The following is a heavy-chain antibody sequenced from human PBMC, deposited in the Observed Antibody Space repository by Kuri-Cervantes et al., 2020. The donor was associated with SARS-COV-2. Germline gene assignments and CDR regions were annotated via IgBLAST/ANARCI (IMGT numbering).Heavy chain of an antibody. J-gene: IGHJ3*02. V-gene: IGHV3-21*01. Sequence: GGSLRLSCAASGFTFSSYSMNWVRQAPGKGLEWVSSISSSSSCIYYADSVKGRFTISRDNAKNSLYLQMNSLRAEDTAVYYCARDGRPQVVIAGLGAFDIWGQGTMVTVSS. CDR1: GFTFSSYS. CDR2: ISSSSSCI. CDR3: ARDGRPQVVIAGLGAFDI. D-gene: IGHD2-21*01.